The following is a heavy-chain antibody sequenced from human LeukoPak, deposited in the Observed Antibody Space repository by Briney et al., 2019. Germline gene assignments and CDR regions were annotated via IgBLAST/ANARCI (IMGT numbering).Heavy chain of an antibody. V-gene: IGHV3-20*04. CDR2: INWNGVVT. CDR3: AREGDGSGWPSDY. J-gene: IGHJ4*02. Sequence: GGSLRLSCAASGFIFEDYGMSWVRQAPGKGLEWVSGINWNGVVTEYADSVKGRFTIFRDNARNSLYLQMNSLRVEDTAFYYCAREGDGSGWPSDYWGQGTLVTVSS. CDR1: GFIFEDYG. D-gene: IGHD6-19*01.